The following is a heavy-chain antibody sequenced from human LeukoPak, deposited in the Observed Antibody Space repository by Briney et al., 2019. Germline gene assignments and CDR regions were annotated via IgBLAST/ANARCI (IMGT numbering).Heavy chain of an antibody. CDR3: ARDHPPDYYDSSGLKS. V-gene: IGHV4-4*07. CDR1: GGSISNYD. CDR2: IYTRGST. D-gene: IGHD3-22*01. J-gene: IGHJ4*02. Sequence: PSETLSLTCTVSGGSISNYDWSWLRQPAGKGLEWIGRIYTRGSTNYNPSLKSRFTISVDKSKNQFSLKLTSVTAADTAVYYCARDHPPDYYDSSGLKSWGQGTLVTVSS.